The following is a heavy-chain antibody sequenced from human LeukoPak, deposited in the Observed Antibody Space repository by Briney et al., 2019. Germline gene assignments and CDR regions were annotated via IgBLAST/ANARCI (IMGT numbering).Heavy chain of an antibody. CDR1: GGSISSGGYY. J-gene: IGHJ4*02. V-gene: IGHV4-31*03. Sequence: SETLSLTCTVSGGSISSGGYYWSWIRQHPGKGLEWIGYIYYSGSTFYNPSLKSRVTISVDTSKNQFSLKLSSVTAADTAVYYCAREKCSSTSCPIDYWGQGTLVTVSS. CDR2: IYYSGST. D-gene: IGHD2-2*01. CDR3: AREKCSSTSCPIDY.